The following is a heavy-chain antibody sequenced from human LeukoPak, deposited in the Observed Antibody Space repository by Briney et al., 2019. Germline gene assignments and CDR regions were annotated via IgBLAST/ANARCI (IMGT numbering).Heavy chain of an antibody. D-gene: IGHD2/OR15-2a*01. Sequence: GGSLRLSCAASGFTFSSYAVNWVRQAPGKGLEWVSGMSGSGGTTYYADSVKGRFTISRDNSKNTLYLQMNSLRAEDTAVYYCARENSIYCSPFDYWGQGTLVTVSS. J-gene: IGHJ4*02. CDR2: MSGSGGTT. CDR3: ARENSIYCSPFDY. V-gene: IGHV3-23*01. CDR1: GFTFSSYA.